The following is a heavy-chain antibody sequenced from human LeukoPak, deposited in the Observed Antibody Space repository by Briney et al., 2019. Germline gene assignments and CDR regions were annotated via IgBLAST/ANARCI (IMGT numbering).Heavy chain of an antibody. CDR1: GFTFSDSW. CDR3: ARDLGLRGST. V-gene: IGHV3-74*01. J-gene: IGHJ5*02. Sequence: GGSLRLSCDVSGFTFSDSWMHWVRQTPGKGLVWVSRMYGDMSDISYADSVKGRFTISRDNAKNTVYLQMNSLRGEDTAVYYCARDLGLRGSTWGQGTLVTVSP. D-gene: IGHD4-23*01. CDR2: MYGDMSDI.